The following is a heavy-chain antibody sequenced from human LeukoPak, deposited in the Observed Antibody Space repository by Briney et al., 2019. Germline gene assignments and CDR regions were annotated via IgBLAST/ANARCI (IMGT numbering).Heavy chain of an antibody. Sequence: SVKVSCKASGGSFSSNAISWVRQAPGQGLEWMGGIIPMFGTANYAQKFQGRVTITADESTSTAYMELSSLRSEDTAVYYCARAQYCSSADCYGRSAGIFDYWGQGTLVTVSS. J-gene: IGHJ4*02. CDR1: GGSFSSNA. CDR3: ARAQYCSSADCYGRSAGIFDY. D-gene: IGHD2-2*01. V-gene: IGHV1-69*01. CDR2: IIPMFGTA.